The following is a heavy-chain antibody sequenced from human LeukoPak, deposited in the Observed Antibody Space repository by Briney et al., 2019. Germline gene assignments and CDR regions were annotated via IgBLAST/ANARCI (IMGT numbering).Heavy chain of an antibody. Sequence: GGSLRLFCGACGFIFSSYEKNWLRQAPGKGLEWVIYISNGGSTIYHASSVGGLFTISRDNANSSLYLQMNSLRAEGMAVYYCARVFPRWYGSGSYYRMWYFDLWGRGTLVTVSS. D-gene: IGHD3-10*01. CDR2: ISNGGSTI. V-gene: IGHV3-48*03. CDR1: GFIFSSYE. J-gene: IGHJ2*01. CDR3: ARVFPRWYGSGSYYRMWYFDL.